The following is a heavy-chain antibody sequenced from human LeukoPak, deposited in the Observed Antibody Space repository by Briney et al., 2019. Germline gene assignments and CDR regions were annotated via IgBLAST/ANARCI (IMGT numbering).Heavy chain of an antibody. CDR3: ARTRSRGVATQYFDY. V-gene: IGHV4-59*08. J-gene: IGHJ4*02. D-gene: IGHD6-13*01. CDR2: IYYSGST. Sequence: SETLSLTCTVSGGSISSYSWGWIRQPPGKGLEWIGYIYYSGSTNYNPSLKSRVTISVDTSKNQFSLKLGSVTAADTAVYYCARTRSRGVATQYFDYWGQGTLVTVSS. CDR1: GGSISSYS.